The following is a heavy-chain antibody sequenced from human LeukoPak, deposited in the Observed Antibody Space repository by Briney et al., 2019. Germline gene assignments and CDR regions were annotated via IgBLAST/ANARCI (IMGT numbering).Heavy chain of an antibody. V-gene: IGHV5-10-1*01. CDR2: IDPSDSYT. J-gene: IGHJ4*02. CDR3: ARRKWLVSNFDY. D-gene: IGHD6-19*01. CDR1: GYSFTSYW. Sequence: GQSLKISCKGSGYSFTSYWISWVRQMPGKGLEWMGRIDPSDSYTNYSPSFQGHVTISADKSISTAYLQWSSLKASDTAMYYCARRKWLVSNFDYWGQGTLVTVSS.